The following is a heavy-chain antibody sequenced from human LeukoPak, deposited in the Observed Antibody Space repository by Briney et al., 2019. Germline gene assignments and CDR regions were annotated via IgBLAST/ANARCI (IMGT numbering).Heavy chain of an antibody. CDR3: ARRCYPSHCFDY. V-gene: IGHV3-20*04. CDR1: GFTFDDYG. Sequence: PGGSLRLSCAASGFTFDDYGMSWVRQAPGKGLEWVSGINWNGGSTGYADSVKGRFTISRDNAKNSLCLQMNSLRAEDTALYYCARRCYPSHCFDYWGQGTLVTVSS. J-gene: IGHJ4*02. D-gene: IGHD2-15*01. CDR2: INWNGGST.